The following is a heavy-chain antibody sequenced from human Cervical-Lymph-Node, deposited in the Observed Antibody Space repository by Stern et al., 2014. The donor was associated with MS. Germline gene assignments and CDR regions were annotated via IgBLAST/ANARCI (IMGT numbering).Heavy chain of an antibody. CDR1: GFTFSSYN. CDR3: ASIWNIDAFDL. V-gene: IGHV3-21*01. D-gene: IGHD1-1*01. CDR2: IASGGAFT. Sequence: EVQLVESGGGLVQPGGSVRLSCAASGFTFSSYNMNWLRQAPGTGLEWVSSIASGGAFTHYADSGKGRFTISRDNAERSLYLQMNSLRAEDTAVYYCASIWNIDAFDLWGQGTMVIVSS. J-gene: IGHJ3*01.